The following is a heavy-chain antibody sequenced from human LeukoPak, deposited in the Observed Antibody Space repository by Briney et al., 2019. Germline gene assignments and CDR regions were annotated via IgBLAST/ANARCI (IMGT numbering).Heavy chain of an antibody. Sequence: PGGSLRLSCAASGFSFSSQNMNWVRQAPGKGLEWISYIDGNGGTTHYADSVGGRFTISRDNAKNSLYLQMDSLRVEDSALYYCARDYGSSWLHSWGPGTLVTVSS. D-gene: IGHD6-13*01. CDR2: IDGNGGTT. V-gene: IGHV3-48*04. J-gene: IGHJ5*02. CDR1: GFSFSSQN. CDR3: ARDYGSSWLHS.